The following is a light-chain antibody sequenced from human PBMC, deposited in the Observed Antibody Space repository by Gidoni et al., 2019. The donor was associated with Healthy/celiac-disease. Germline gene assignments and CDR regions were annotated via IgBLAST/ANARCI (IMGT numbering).Light chain of an antibody. CDR3: QQYGSSPA. CDR2: GAS. V-gene: IGKV3-20*01. CDR1: QSVSSSY. Sequence: VLTQSPGTLSLSPGERATLSCRASQSVSSSYLAWYQQKPGQAPRLLIYGASSRATGIPDRFSGSGSGTDFTLTISRLEPEDFAVYYCQQYGSSPAFXXXTRLEIK. J-gene: IGKJ5*01.